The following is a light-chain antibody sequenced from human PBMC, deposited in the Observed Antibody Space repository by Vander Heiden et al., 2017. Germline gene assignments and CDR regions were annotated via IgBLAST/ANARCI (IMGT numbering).Light chain of an antibody. Sequence: EIVFTNPPATLSLSPGERASLSCRASQSIGSYLAWYQQKPGQAPRLLIYDASNRATGIPARFSGSGSGTDFTLTISSLEPEDFAVYYCQQGYNWPRTFGQGTKVEI. J-gene: IGKJ1*01. CDR2: DAS. V-gene: IGKV3-11*01. CDR1: QSIGSY. CDR3: QQGYNWPRT.